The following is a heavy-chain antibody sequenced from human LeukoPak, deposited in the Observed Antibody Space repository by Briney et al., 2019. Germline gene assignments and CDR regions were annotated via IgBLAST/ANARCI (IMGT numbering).Heavy chain of an antibody. Sequence: ASVKVSCKASGYTFTGYYMHWVRQAPGQGLEWMGWIAPNSGGTNYAQKFQGRVTMTRDTSINTAYMELSRLTSDDTAVYYCAREHSSSSGRLYDYWGLGTLVTVSS. CDR1: GYTFTGYY. D-gene: IGHD6-6*01. CDR2: IAPNSGGT. V-gene: IGHV1-2*02. J-gene: IGHJ4*02. CDR3: AREHSSSSGRLYDY.